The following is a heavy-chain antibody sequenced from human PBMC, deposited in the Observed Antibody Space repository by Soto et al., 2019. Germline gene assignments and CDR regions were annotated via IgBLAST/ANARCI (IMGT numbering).Heavy chain of an antibody. D-gene: IGHD3-3*01. J-gene: IGHJ6*03. CDR3: AKVGTIWSGYYLLLVDYYYMDV. CDR1: GFTFSSYA. Sequence: PWGSLRLSCAASGFTFSSYAMSWVRQAPGKGLEWVSAISGSGGSTYYADSVKGRFTISRDNSKNTLYLQMNSLRAEDTAVYYCAKVGTIWSGYYLLLVDYYYMDVWGKGTTVTVSS. CDR2: ISGSGGST. V-gene: IGHV3-23*01.